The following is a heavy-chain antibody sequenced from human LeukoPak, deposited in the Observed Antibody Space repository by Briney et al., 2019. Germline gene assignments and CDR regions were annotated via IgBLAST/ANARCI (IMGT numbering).Heavy chain of an antibody. CDR1: RDSFTPYD. Sequence: ASVKVSCKASRDSFTPYDINWVRQATRQGLEWMGGREPNSGKTEYTQKIQGRVTLTRHTSLSTAYMELSSLRSEDTAVYYCAREFRVVTPTQGDDYWGQGTLVTVSS. V-gene: IGHV1-8*01. CDR3: AREFRVVTPTQGDDY. CDR2: REPNSGKT. D-gene: IGHD2-21*02. J-gene: IGHJ4*02.